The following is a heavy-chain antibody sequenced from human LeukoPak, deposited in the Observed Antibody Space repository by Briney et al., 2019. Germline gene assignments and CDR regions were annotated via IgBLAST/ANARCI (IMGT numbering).Heavy chain of an antibody. D-gene: IGHD7-27*01. CDR3: AKDGDNPQRDFES. CDR2: ISGNGVTT. J-gene: IGHJ4*02. Sequence: GGSLRLSCLASGFTFKYYTMFWVRQAPGKGLEWVSSISGNGVTTHYADSVEGRFTVSRDNSQNTFYLQMNSVRAGDTAVYYCAKDGDNPQRDFESWGQGTLVTVSS. V-gene: IGHV3-23*01. CDR1: GFTFKYYT.